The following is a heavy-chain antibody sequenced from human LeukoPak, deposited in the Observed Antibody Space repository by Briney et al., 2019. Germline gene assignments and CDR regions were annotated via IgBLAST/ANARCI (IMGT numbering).Heavy chain of an antibody. CDR1: GLTFSDAW. CDR2: VKSRTDGGTT. Sequence: GGSVRLSCAASGLTFSDAWMNWVRQAPGKGLEWVGRVKSRTDGGTTDYAASVKGRFTISRDDSKTTLYLQMNSLKTEDTAVYYCTANRVYWGQGTLVTFSS. D-gene: IGHD2/OR15-2a*01. V-gene: IGHV3-15*01. CDR3: TANRVY. J-gene: IGHJ4*02.